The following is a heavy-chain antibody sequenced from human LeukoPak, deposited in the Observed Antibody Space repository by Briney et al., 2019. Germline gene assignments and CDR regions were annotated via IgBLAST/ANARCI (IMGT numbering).Heavy chain of an antibody. CDR2: ISDYNGNT. Sequence: ASVKVSCKASGYTFTTYGISWVRQAPGQGLEWMGWISDYNGNTNYARKFQGRVSMTTDTSTSTAYMELRSLRSDDTAVYYCARVGGYSYGLHYYYYYYMDVWGKGTTVTVSS. D-gene: IGHD5-18*01. CDR1: GYTFTTYG. CDR3: ARVGGYSYGLHYYYYYYMDV. V-gene: IGHV1-18*01. J-gene: IGHJ6*03.